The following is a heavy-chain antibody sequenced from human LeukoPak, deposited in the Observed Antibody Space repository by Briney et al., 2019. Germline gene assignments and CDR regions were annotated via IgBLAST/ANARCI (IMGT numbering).Heavy chain of an antibody. CDR2: IYTSGST. CDR1: GGSISSGSYY. D-gene: IGHD6-13*01. V-gene: IGHV4-61*02. J-gene: IGHJ4*02. CDR3: ARHRGAAAGLYFDY. Sequence: PSGTLSLTCAVSGGSISSGSYYWSWIRQPAGKGLECVGRIYTSGSTNYNPSLKSRVTISVDTSKNQFSLKLSSVTAADTAVYYCARHRGAAAGLYFDYWGQGTLVTVSS.